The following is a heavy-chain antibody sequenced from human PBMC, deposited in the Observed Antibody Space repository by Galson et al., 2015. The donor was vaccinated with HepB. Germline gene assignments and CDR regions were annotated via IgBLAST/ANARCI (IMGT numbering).Heavy chain of an antibody. V-gene: IGHV3-30-3*01. CDR3: ARGGGGAKRF. Sequence: SLRLSCAASGFTFSSYAMHWVRQAPGKGLEWVAVISYDGSNKYYADSVKGRFTISRDNSKNTLYPQMNSLRAEDTAVYYCARGGGGAKRFWGQGTLVTVSS. J-gene: IGHJ4*02. D-gene: IGHD1-26*01. CDR1: GFTFSSYA. CDR2: ISYDGSNK.